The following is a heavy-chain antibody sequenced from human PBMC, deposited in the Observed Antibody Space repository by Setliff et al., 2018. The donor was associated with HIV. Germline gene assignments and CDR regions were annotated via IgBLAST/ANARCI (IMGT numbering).Heavy chain of an antibody. V-gene: IGHV4-61*02. CDR1: GGSISSGNYY. Sequence: PSETLSLTCTVSGGSISSGNYYWNWIRQPAGKGLEWIGRIYTSGRTNYNPSLKSRVTISVDTSKNQFSLKLTSVTAADTAIYYCARSIHGGGSEPFDTWGQGILVTVSS. D-gene: IGHD3-16*01. CDR2: IYTSGRT. CDR3: ARSIHGGGSEPFDT. J-gene: IGHJ5*02.